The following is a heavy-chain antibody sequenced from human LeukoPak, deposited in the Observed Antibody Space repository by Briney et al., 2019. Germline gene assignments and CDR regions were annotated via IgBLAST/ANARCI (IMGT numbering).Heavy chain of an antibody. CDR3: ARQRIGWYCSSTSCSPGGYYMDV. D-gene: IGHD2-2*01. Sequence: SETLSLTCAVYGGSFSGYYWSWIRQPPGKGLEWIGEINHSGSTNYNPSLKSRVTISVDTSKNQFSLKLSSVTAADTAVYYCARQRIGWYCSSTSCSPGGYYMDVWGKGTTVTISS. CDR2: INHSGST. V-gene: IGHV4-34*01. J-gene: IGHJ6*03. CDR1: GGSFSGYY.